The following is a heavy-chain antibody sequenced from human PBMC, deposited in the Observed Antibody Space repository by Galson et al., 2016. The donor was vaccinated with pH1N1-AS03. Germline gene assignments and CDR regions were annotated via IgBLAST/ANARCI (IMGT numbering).Heavy chain of an antibody. J-gene: IGHJ3*02. CDR2: TYWRSKWYI. V-gene: IGHV6-1*01. CDR3: ARGPGYSYSLGAFDI. D-gene: IGHD5-18*01. CDR1: GDSVSSNIDA. Sequence: CAISGDSVSSNIDAWNWIRHSPSRGLEWLGRTYWRSKWYIDYALSLKSRITINPNKSKNQFSLQLTSVIPAGTAVYYCARGPGYSYSLGAFDIWGQGTMVTVSS.